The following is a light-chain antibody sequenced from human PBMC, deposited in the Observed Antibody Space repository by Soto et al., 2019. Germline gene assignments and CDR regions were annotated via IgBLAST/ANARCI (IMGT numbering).Light chain of an antibody. J-gene: IGLJ6*01. CDR2: GNS. Sequence: SVLTQPPSVSAAPGQKFSISCSGISSKSEDHYVSWYQHLPGTAPKLLIYGNSERPSGIPDRFSGSKSGTSATLDITGLQTGDEADYYCGTWDSSLSCDLFGSGKKLTVL. CDR3: GTWDSSLSCDL. CDR1: SSKSEDHY. V-gene: IGLV1-51*01.